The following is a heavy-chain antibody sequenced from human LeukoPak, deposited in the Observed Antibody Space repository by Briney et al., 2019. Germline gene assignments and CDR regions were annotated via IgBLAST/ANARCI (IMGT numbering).Heavy chain of an antibody. D-gene: IGHD2-2*01. CDR1: GFTFSSYW. J-gene: IGHJ3*02. Sequence: GGSLRLSCAASGFTFSSYWMHWVRQAPGKGLVWVLRINTDGSSTTYADSVKGRFTISRDDAKNTLYLQMNSLRAEDTAVYYCARDGGVPAAKAFDIWGQGTMVTVSS. V-gene: IGHV3-74*03. CDR3: ARDGGVPAAKAFDI. CDR2: INTDGSST.